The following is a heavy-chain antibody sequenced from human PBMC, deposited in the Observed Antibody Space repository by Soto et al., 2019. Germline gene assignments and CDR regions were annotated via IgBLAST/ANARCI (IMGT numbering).Heavy chain of an antibody. CDR1: GGSFSGNF. J-gene: IGHJ6*02. CDR2: INHSGST. V-gene: IGHV4-34*01. CDR3: ARGGHHDFWSGYYTGYYYGMDV. Sequence: PSETLSLTCAVYGGSFSGNFWSWIRQPPGKGLEWIGEINHSGSTNYNPSLKSRVTISVDTSENQFSLKLSSVTAADTAVYYCARGGHHDFWSGYYTGYYYGMDVWGQGTTVTVSS. D-gene: IGHD3-3*01.